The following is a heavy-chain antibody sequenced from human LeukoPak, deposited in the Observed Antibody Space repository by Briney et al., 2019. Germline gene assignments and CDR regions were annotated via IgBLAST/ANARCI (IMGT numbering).Heavy chain of an antibody. CDR3: AKDAGGKYCTNGVGYIDYYYYMAI. CDR1: GFTFDDYA. CDR2: ISWNSGSI. V-gene: IGHV3-9*03. J-gene: IGHJ6*03. Sequence: GRSLRLSCAASGFTFDDYAMHWVRQAPGKGLEWVSGISWNSGSIGYADSVKGRFTISRDNAKNSLYLQMNSLRAEDMALYYCAKDAGGKYCTNGVGYIDYYYYMAIWGKGTTVTVSS. D-gene: IGHD2-8*01.